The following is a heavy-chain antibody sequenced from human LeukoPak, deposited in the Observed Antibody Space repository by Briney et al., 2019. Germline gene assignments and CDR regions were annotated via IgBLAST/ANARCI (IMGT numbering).Heavy chain of an antibody. D-gene: IGHD6-19*01. CDR1: GYTFTSYD. V-gene: IGHV1-8*01. J-gene: IGHJ4*02. CDR3: ARGGWQWLVGVTVMDFDY. CDR2: MNPNSGNT. Sequence: ASVKVSCKASGYTFTSYDINWVRQATGQGLEWMGWMNPNSGNTGYAQKFQGRVTMTRNTSISTAYMELSSLRSEDTAVYYRARGGWQWLVGVTVMDFDYWGQGTLVTVSS.